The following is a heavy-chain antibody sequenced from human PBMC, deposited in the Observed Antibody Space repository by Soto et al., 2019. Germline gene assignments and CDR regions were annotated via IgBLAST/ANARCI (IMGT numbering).Heavy chain of an antibody. CDR1: GGSISGYY. J-gene: IGHJ4*02. V-gene: IGHV4-59*08. D-gene: IGHD4-17*01. CDR3: AISFYSAYRDYYFAY. Sequence: SETLSLTCTVSGGSISGYYWSWIRQPPGMGLEWIGYIYYSGSTNYDPSLKSRVTVSVDTSKNHFSLKLSSLTAADTAIYYCAISFYSAYRDYYFAYRAQGTLVTVSS. CDR2: IYYSGST.